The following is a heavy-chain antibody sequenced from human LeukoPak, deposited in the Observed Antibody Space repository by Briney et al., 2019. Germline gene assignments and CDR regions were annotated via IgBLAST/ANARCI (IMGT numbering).Heavy chain of an antibody. CDR1: GYSISSGYY. V-gene: IGHV4-38-2*02. CDR3: ARDIVVVPAAIRSPEVDP. D-gene: IGHD2-2*02. Sequence: SETLSLTCTVSGYSISSGYYWGWIRQPPGKGLEWIGSIYHSGSTYYNPSLKSRVTISVDTSKNQFSLKLSSVTAADTAAYYCARDIVVVPAAIRSPEVDPWGQGTLVTVSS. J-gene: IGHJ5*02. CDR2: IYHSGST.